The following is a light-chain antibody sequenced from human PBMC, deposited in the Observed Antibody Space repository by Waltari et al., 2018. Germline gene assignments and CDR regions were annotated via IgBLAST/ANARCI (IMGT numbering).Light chain of an antibody. J-gene: IGLJ2*01. CDR3: ATWDDSLNGVI. CDR2: ITK. V-gene: IGLV1-44*01. CDR1: SSNIATNT. Sequence: QSVLTQPPSVSGTPGQRVTISCSGSSSNIATNTVNWYQHLPGAAPNVLIYITKERPSGVPGRFSGSQSGPSASLAISGLRSEDEADYYGATWDDSLNGVIFGGGTRVSVL.